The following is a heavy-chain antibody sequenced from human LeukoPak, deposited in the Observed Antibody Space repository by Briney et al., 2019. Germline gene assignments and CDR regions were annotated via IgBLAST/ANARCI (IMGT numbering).Heavy chain of an antibody. CDR3: AKVWEYYDSSGYPYYFDY. CDR2: ISGSGGST. Sequence: GGSLRLSCAASGFTFSSYAMSWVRQAPGKGLEWVSAISGSGGSTYYADSVKGRFTISRDNSKNTLYLQMNSLRAEDTAVYYCAKVWEYYDSSGYPYYFDYWGQGTPVTVSS. CDR1: GFTFSSYA. D-gene: IGHD3-22*01. J-gene: IGHJ4*02. V-gene: IGHV3-23*01.